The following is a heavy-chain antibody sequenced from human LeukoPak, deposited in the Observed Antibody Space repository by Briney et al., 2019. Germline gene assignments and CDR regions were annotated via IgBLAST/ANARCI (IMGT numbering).Heavy chain of an antibody. D-gene: IGHD6-19*01. CDR1: GYTFTGYY. Sequence: GASVKVSCKTSGYTFTGYYMHWVRQAPGQGLEWMGWINPNSGGTNYAQKFQGRVTMTRDTSISTAYMDLSRLRSDDTAVYYCARELHGAVAGTGDYWGQGTLVTVSS. V-gene: IGHV1-2*02. CDR3: ARELHGAVAGTGDY. CDR2: INPNSGGT. J-gene: IGHJ4*02.